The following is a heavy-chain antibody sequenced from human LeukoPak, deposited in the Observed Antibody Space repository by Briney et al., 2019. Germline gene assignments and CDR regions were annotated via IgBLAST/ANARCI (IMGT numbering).Heavy chain of an antibody. CDR3: AKDRPPRSGYCSSTSCPEY. D-gene: IGHD2-2*03. J-gene: IGHJ4*02. Sequence: GGSRRPAFAASGFTFGTYAMGWVRQAPGKGLGWVSAIVGGGGSTYYADYVKGRFTISRDNSKNTLYLQMNRLRAEDTAVYYCAKDRPPRSGYCSSTSCPEYWGQGTLVTVSS. V-gene: IGHV3-23*01. CDR2: IVGGGGST. CDR1: GFTFGTYA.